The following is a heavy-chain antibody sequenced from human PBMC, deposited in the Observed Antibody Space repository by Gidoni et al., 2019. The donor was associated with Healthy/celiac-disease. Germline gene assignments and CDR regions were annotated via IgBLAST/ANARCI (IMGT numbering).Heavy chain of an antibody. CDR2: IIPIFGSS. CDR3: ARRGANGITFGGVITIAPFDY. CDR1: GGTFSSYA. V-gene: IGHV1-69*01. J-gene: IGHJ4*02. D-gene: IGHD3-16*02. Sequence: QVQRVQSGAEVKKPGSSVKVSCKASGGTFSSYAISWVRQAPGQGLEWMGGIIPIFGSSNYAQKFQGRVTITADESTSTAYMELSSLRSEDTAVYYWARRGANGITFGGVITIAPFDYWGQGTLVTVSS.